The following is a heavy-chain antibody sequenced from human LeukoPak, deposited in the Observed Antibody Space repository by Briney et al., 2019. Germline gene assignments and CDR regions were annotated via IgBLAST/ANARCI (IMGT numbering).Heavy chain of an antibody. CDR2: ISAYTGNT. V-gene: IGHV1-18*04. J-gene: IGHJ6*04. Sequence: ASVKVSCKASGYTFTSYGINWGLRAPGQRLERIGWISAYTGNTNCAKKLQGSVTMTTDTSTSTAYMELRSLRSDDTAVYYCARVNGLLWFGELLNYGMDVWGKGTTVTVSS. CDR3: ARVNGLLWFGELLNYGMDV. CDR1: GYTFTSYG. D-gene: IGHD3-10*01.